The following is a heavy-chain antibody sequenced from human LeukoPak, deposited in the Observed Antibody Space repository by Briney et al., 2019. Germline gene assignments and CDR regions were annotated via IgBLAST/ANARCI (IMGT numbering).Heavy chain of an antibody. Sequence: SETLSLTCTVSGGSISSGGYYWSWIRQHPGKGLEWIGYIYYSGSTYYNPSLKSRVTISVDTSKNQFSLKLSSVTAADTAVYCCARERTYGSGSYSLWGQGTLVTVSS. V-gene: IGHV4-31*03. J-gene: IGHJ4*02. CDR3: ARERTYGSGSYSL. CDR1: GGSISSGGYY. D-gene: IGHD3-10*01. CDR2: IYYSGST.